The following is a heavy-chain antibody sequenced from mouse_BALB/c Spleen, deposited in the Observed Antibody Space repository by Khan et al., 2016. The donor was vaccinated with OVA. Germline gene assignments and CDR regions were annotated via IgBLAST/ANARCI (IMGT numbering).Heavy chain of an antibody. CDR1: GFTFSDYY. J-gene: IGHJ3*01. V-gene: IGHV5-4*02. Sequence: EVELVEFGGGLVKPGGSLKLSCAASGFTFSDYYMYWVRQTPEKRLEWVATISDGGSYTYYPDSVKGRFTISRDDAKNNLYLQMSSLKSEDTAIYYCERGYYGNPLSYWGQGTLVTVSA. D-gene: IGHD2-1*01. CDR3: ERGYYGNPLSY. CDR2: ISDGGSYT.